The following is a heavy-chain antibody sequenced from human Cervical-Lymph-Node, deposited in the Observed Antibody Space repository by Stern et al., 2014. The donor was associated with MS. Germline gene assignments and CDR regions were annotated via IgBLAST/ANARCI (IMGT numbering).Heavy chain of an antibody. V-gene: IGHV1-69*09. J-gene: IGHJ5*02. CDR1: GGKFSSSFA. D-gene: IGHD4-17*01. CDR2: IIPIIGLA. Sequence: VQLLESGAEVKKPGSSVNVSCKASGGKFSSSFAVSWVRQAPGQGLEWMGRIIPIIGLANYAQKFQTRLTITADKSTSTVYMELTSLTSEDTALYYCARGIVTNRPASTLHNLFDPWGQGTLVTVPS. CDR3: ARGIVTNRPASTLHNLFDP.